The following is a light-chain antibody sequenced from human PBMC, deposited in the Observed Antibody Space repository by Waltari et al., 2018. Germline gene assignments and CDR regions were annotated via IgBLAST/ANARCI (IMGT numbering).Light chain of an antibody. Sequence: QSALPQPPSASGSLGQSVTISCTGTSTYVGGYNYVSWYQQHPGKAPNLIVYEVFQRPSGVPDRFSGSKSGDTASRTVSGLRAEDEALYYCSSYSRSDVVVFGGGTKLTVL. J-gene: IGLJ2*01. CDR3: SSYSRSDVVV. V-gene: IGLV2-8*01. CDR2: EVF. CDR1: STYVGGYNY.